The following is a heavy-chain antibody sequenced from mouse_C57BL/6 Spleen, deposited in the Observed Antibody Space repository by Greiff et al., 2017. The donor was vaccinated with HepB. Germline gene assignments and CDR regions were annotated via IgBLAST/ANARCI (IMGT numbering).Heavy chain of an antibody. J-gene: IGHJ2*01. D-gene: IGHD1-1*01. Sequence: VQLQQSGPELVKPGASVKISCKASGYSFTGYYMNWVKQSPEKSLEWIGEINPSTGGTTYNQKFKAKATLTVDKSSSTAYMQLKSLTSEDSAVYYCASEDYGSSPYYFDYWGQGTTLTVSS. CDR2: INPSTGGT. V-gene: IGHV1-42*01. CDR1: GYSFTGYY. CDR3: ASEDYGSSPYYFDY.